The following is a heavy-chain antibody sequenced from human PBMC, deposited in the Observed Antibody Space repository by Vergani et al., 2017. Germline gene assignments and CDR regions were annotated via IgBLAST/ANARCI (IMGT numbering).Heavy chain of an antibody. CDR2: ISYDGSNK. Sequence: QVQLVESGGGVVQPGRSLRLSCAASGFTFSSYAMHWVRQAPGKGLEWVAVISYDGSNKYYEDSVKGRFTISRDNSKNTLYLQMNSLRAEATAVYYCARALPYYYDSSGYYFFDYWGQGTLVTVSS. J-gene: IGHJ4*02. CDR1: GFTFSSYA. V-gene: IGHV3-30-3*01. CDR3: ARALPYYYDSSGYYFFDY. D-gene: IGHD3-22*01.